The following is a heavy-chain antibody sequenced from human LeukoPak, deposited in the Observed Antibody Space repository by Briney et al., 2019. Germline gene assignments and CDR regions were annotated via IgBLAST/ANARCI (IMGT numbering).Heavy chain of an antibody. J-gene: IGHJ4*02. CDR1: GFTSSDYY. Sequence: GGSLRLSCAPSGFTSSDYYMSWIRQAPGKGLEGVSYISSSGSTIYYADSVKGRFTISRDNAKNSLYLQMNSLRAEDTAVYYCARGSIRGSYDFDYWGQGTLVTVSS. CDR3: ARGSIRGSYDFDY. V-gene: IGHV3-11*04. D-gene: IGHD1-26*01. CDR2: ISSSGSTI.